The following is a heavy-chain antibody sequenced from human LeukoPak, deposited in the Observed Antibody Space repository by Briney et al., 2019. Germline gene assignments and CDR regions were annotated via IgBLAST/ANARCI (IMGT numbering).Heavy chain of an antibody. Sequence: GGSLRLSCAASRFTFSSYGMHWVRQAPGKGLEWVAYIQYDGSNEQYADSVKGRFSISRDSSKNILYLQMNSLRAEDTAVYYCARSGSGSYFLDYWGQGTLVTVSS. CDR2: IQYDGSNE. J-gene: IGHJ4*02. CDR1: RFTFSSYG. CDR3: ARSGSGSYFLDY. V-gene: IGHV3-30*02. D-gene: IGHD3-10*01.